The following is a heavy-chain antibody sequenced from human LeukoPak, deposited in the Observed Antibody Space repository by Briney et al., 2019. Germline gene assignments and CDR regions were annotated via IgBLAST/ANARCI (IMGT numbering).Heavy chain of an antibody. D-gene: IGHD3-16*02. CDR2: IIPIFGTA. Sequence: GASVKVSCKAPGGTFSSYAISWVRQAPGQGLEWMGGIIPIFGTANYAQKFQGRVTITADESTSTAYMELSSLRSEDTAVYYCATVPSLRLGELSFRFDPWGQGTLVTVSS. J-gene: IGHJ5*02. CDR3: ATVPSLRLGELSFRFDP. V-gene: IGHV1-69*13. CDR1: GGTFSSYA.